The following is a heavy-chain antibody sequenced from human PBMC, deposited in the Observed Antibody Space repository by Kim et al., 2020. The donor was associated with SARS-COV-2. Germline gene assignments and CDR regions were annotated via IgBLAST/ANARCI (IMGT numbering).Heavy chain of an antibody. V-gene: IGHV3-23*01. CDR2: INSGGSNT. CDR3: AKAIRGYWYFDL. J-gene: IGHJ2*01. D-gene: IGHD3-3*02. CDR1: GFTFSNYA. Sequence: GGSLRHSCVASGFTFSNYAMSWVRQAPGKGLEWVSGINSGGSNTYYADSVKGRFTISRDNSGNTLYLQMNSLTAEDTAVYYCAKAIRGYWYFDLWGRGTL.